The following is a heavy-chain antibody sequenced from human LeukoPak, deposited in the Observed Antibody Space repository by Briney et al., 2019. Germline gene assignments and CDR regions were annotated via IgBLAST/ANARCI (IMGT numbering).Heavy chain of an antibody. Sequence: PRGSPSLSRAASGFAFSSYSMNWVCQAPGKGLEWVSYISSSSSTIYYADSVKGRFTISRDNAKNSLYLQMNSLRDEDTAVYYCARDFGYLRGYSYGLDYWGQGTLVSVSS. D-gene: IGHD5-18*01. CDR3: ARDFGYLRGYSYGLDY. CDR1: GFAFSSYS. J-gene: IGHJ4*02. CDR2: ISSSSSTI. V-gene: IGHV3-48*02.